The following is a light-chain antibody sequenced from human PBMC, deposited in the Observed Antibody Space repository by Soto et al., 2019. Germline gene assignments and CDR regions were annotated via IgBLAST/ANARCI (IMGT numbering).Light chain of an antibody. Sequence: DIQMTQSPSSLSAYVGDRVTITCRASQSISTYLNWYLQKPGKAPNLLIYTTSILESGVPSRFSGSRSGPDFTLTISSLQPEDFATYYCQQSYSSPPTFGQGTKVDIK. CDR2: TTS. V-gene: IGKV1-39*01. CDR1: QSISTY. CDR3: QQSYSSPPT. J-gene: IGKJ1*01.